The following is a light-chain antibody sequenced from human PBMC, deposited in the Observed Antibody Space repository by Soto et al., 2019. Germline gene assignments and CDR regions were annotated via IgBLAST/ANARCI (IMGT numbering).Light chain of an antibody. CDR2: EAS. Sequence: DIQMTQSPCILSASVGDRVTITFRGSQSSSSSWDRHQQRQGKAPKLLIYEASTLETGVTSRVSGSGSGTELSLTILSSQPVDFETYHRQQYSTHSTFGQGTKVDIK. CDR1: QSSSSS. V-gene: IGKV1-5*03. J-gene: IGKJ1*01. CDR3: QQYSTHST.